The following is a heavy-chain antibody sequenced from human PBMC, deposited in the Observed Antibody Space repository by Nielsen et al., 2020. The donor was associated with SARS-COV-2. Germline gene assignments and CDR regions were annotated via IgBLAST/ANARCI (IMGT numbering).Heavy chain of an antibody. V-gene: IGHV6-1*01. CDR3: ARGTTDKGTPWNNWFDP. CDR2: TYYRSKWYN. Sequence: SQTLSLTYAISGDSVLSNSVAWNWIRQSPSRGLEWLGRTYYRSKWYNDYAVSVKTRITINPDTSKNQFSLQLNSVTPEDTAIYYCARGTTDKGTPWNNWFDPWGQGTLVTVSS. J-gene: IGHJ5*02. D-gene: IGHD1-1*01. CDR1: GDSVLSNSVA.